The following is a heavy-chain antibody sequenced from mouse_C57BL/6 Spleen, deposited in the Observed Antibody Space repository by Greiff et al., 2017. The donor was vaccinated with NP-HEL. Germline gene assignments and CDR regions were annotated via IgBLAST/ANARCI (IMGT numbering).Heavy chain of an antibody. CDR3: AREGTYYSNLYAD. CDR2: INPSNGGT. V-gene: IGHV1-53*01. CDR1: GYTFTSSC. J-gene: IGHJ3*01. Sequence: QVQLQQPGTELVKPGASVKLSCKASGYTFTSSCMHWVKQRPGQGLEWIGNINPSNGGTNYNEKFKSKATLTVDKSSRTAYMQLSSLTSEDSAVYYCAREGTYYSNLYADWGQGTLVTVAA. D-gene: IGHD2-5*01.